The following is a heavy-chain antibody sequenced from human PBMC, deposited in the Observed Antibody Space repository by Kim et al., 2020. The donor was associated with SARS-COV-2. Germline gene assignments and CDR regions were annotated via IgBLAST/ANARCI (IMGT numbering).Heavy chain of an antibody. Sequence: GGSLRLSCAASGFTFNTYAMSWVRQAPGKGLEWVSSISGSGDRTYYADSVKGRLTISRDNSKNTLFVQMNNVGAEDTAIYYCAKAACSGSDCYRPPDFWGQGTLVTVSS. CDR2: ISGSGDRT. V-gene: IGHV3-23*01. D-gene: IGHD2-15*01. CDR1: GFTFNTYA. J-gene: IGHJ4*02. CDR3: AKAACSGSDCYRPPDF.